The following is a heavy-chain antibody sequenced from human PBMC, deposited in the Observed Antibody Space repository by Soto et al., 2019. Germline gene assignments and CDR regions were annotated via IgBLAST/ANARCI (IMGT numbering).Heavy chain of an antibody. CDR3: ESNIPSGACYLHY. Sequence: EVQLVESGGGLVQPGGSLRLSCAASGFSFSSYWMTWVRQAPGRGLEWVANINEDGSVQGYVDSVKGRFTISRENARNALNRQMYSLRADDTAVYYCESNIPSGACYLHYWCQGTLSTISS. CDR2: INEDGSVQ. J-gene: IGHJ4*02. CDR1: GFSFSSYW. V-gene: IGHV3-7*01. D-gene: IGHD2-2*02.